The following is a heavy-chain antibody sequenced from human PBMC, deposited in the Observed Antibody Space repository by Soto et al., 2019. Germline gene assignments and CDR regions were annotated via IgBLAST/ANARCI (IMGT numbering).Heavy chain of an antibody. V-gene: IGHV3-7*01. D-gene: IGHD3-16*02. CDR3: ARDLHYDYIWESYRYMFDY. CDR2: IKQDGSEK. J-gene: IGHJ4*02. CDR1: GFTCSSYW. Sequence: EVQLVESGGGLVQPGGSLRLSCAASGFTCSSYWMSWVRLAPGKGLEWVANIKQDGSEKYYVDSVTGRFTISIDNAKNSLYVQMNSLRAEDTAVYYCARDLHYDYIWESYRYMFDYWGQGTVVTVSS.